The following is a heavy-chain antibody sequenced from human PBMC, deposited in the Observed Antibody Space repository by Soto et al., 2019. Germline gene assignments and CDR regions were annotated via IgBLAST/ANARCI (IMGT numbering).Heavy chain of an antibody. V-gene: IGHV1-69*13. Sequence: SVKVSCKASGGTFSSYPIGWVRKATGQGLEWMGGIIPIFGTANYAQKFQGRVTITADESTSTAYMELSSLRSEDTAVYYCARVLLDPYCSSTSCYSASPSYYYYGMDVWGQGTTVTVSS. CDR1: GGTFSSYP. D-gene: IGHD2-2*02. CDR3: ARVLLDPYCSSTSCYSASPSYYYYGMDV. J-gene: IGHJ6*02. CDR2: IIPIFGTA.